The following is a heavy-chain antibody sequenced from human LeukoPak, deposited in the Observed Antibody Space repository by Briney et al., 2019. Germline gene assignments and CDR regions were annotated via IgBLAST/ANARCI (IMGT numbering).Heavy chain of an antibody. CDR1: GYTVTSYG. V-gene: IGHV1-18*01. J-gene: IGHJ6*03. CDR3: STVGYIDV. Sequence: ASVTLSCTAAGYTVTSYGIRWVRQPPGQGLEWMGWIIVYNGNTNNAKRLQGRLTMTTDTSTNTAYMELRSLRTADTAVYYYSTVGYIDVWGKGTTVTISS. CDR2: IIVYNGNT.